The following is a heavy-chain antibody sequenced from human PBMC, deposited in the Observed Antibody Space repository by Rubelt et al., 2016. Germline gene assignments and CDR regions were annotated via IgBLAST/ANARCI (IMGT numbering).Heavy chain of an antibody. D-gene: IGHD4-11*01. Sequence: YGGGVVQPGRSLRLSCAASGFTFTSYAIHWVRQAPGKGLEWVAVISYDRNNKYYADSVKGRFTISRDNSKNTVYLQMHSLTAEDTAVYYCARDLALQIYYYHALDVWGQGTTVTVSS. V-gene: IGHV3-30*04. CDR2: ISYDRNNK. J-gene: IGHJ6*02. CDR3: ARDLALQIYYYHALDV. CDR1: GFTFTSYA.